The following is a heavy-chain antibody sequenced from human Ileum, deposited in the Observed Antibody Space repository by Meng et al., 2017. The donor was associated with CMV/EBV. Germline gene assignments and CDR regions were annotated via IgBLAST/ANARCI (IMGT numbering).Heavy chain of an antibody. V-gene: IGHV4-34*01. CDR2: INNRGST. CDR3: ARASPQRRFLSY. CDR1: GASFSDFY. J-gene: IGHJ4*02. Sequence: QLGGAGLLKPSETLSLTCDVYGASFSDFYGSWTRHLPGKGLEWIGEINNRGSTNYNPSLKSRVTISIDTSRNQFSLKLTSMTAADTAVYYCARASPQRRFLSYWGQGTLVTVSS. D-gene: IGHD3-3*01.